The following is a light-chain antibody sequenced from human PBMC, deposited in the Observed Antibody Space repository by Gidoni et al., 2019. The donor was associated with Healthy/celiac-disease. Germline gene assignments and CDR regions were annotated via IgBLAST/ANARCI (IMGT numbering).Light chain of an antibody. CDR3: QSSDSSLSVV. CDR1: SSTIGAGYD. Sequence: QAVLTQPPSVSGAPGQGVTISCTGSSSTIGAGYDVHWYKQLPGTAPKLLIDGNSNRPSGVPDRFSGSKSGTSASLAITGLQAEDEADYYCQSSDSSLSVVFGGGTKLSVL. J-gene: IGLJ2*01. V-gene: IGLV1-40*01. CDR2: GNS.